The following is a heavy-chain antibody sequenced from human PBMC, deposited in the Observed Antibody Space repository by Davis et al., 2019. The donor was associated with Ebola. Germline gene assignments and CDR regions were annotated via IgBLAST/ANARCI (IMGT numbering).Heavy chain of an antibody. Sequence: SETLSLTCAVYGGSFSGYYWSWIRQPPGKGLEWIGSIYYSGSTYYNPSLKSRVTISVDTSKNQFSLKLSSVTAADTAVYYCARHRVTAAILDLVWFDPWGQGTLVTVSS. CDR1: GGSFSGYY. CDR2: IYYSGST. CDR3: ARHRVTAAILDLVWFDP. V-gene: IGHV4-34*01. J-gene: IGHJ5*02. D-gene: IGHD2-2*01.